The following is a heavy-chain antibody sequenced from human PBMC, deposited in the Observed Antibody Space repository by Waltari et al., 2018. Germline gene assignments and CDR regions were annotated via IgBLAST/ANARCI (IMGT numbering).Heavy chain of an antibody. Sequence: QLQLQESGPGLVKPSETLSLTCTVSGGSISSSSYYWGWIRQPTGKGLEWNVCNYYRSSNYHTPTLKGRVTIDVDKSKNQLSLRLGTVTAADTAVYYCARVYNGDYAGSAFDIWGQGTMVTVSS. CDR3: ARVYNGDYAGSAFDI. V-gene: IGHV4-39*01. CDR2: NYYRSSN. D-gene: IGHD4-17*01. J-gene: IGHJ3*02. CDR1: GGSISSSSYY.